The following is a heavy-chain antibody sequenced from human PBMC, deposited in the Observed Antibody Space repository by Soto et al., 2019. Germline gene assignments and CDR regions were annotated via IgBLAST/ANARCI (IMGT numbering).Heavy chain of an antibody. Sequence: GGSLRLSCAASGFTFSSYSMNWVRQAPGKGLEWVSSISSSSSYIYYADSVKGRFTISRDNAKNSLYLQMNSLRAEDTAVYYCARDNFDCSSTSCPFDYWGQGTLVTVSS. J-gene: IGHJ4*02. CDR2: ISSSSSYI. CDR3: ARDNFDCSSTSCPFDY. CDR1: GFTFSSYS. D-gene: IGHD2-2*01. V-gene: IGHV3-21*01.